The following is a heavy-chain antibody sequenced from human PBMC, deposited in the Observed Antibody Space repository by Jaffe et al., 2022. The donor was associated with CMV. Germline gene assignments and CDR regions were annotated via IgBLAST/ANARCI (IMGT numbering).Heavy chain of an antibody. CDR3: AKDPLFIVVVTATVDY. V-gene: IGHV3-23*04. CDR2: ISGSGGST. CDR1: GFTFSSYA. D-gene: IGHD2-21*02. Sequence: EVQLVESGGGLVQPGGSLRLSCAASGFTFSSYAMSWVRQAPGKGLEWVSAISGSGGSTYYADSVKGRFTISRDNSKNTLYLQMNSLRAEDTAVYYCAKDPLFIVVVTATVDYWGQGTLVTVSS. J-gene: IGHJ4*02.